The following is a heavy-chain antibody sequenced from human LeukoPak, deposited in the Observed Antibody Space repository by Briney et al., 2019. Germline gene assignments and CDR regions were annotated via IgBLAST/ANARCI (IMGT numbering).Heavy chain of an antibody. D-gene: IGHD6-19*01. CDR3: AKPLSVAGTRSANFDY. J-gene: IGHJ4*02. CDR2: ISGSGGST. CDR1: GFSVSNNY. V-gene: IGHV3-23*01. Sequence: GGSLRLSCAASGFSVSNNYMSWVRQAPGKGLEWVSAISGSGGSTYYADSVKGRFTISRDNSKNTLYLQMNSLRAEDTAVYYCAKPLSVAGTRSANFDYWGQGTLVTVSS.